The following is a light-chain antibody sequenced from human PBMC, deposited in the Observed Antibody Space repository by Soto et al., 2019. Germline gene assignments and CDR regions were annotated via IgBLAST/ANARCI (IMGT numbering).Light chain of an antibody. Sequence: SQMNQSPSSLSASVGDRVTITCQASQSIVTYLNWYLQKPGKAPKLLIYAASNLQSGVPSRFSGSGSGTDFTLTISRLQPEDLATYFCQQSYTTPPWTFGQGTKADI. V-gene: IGKV1-39*01. J-gene: IGKJ1*01. CDR2: AAS. CDR1: QSIVTY. CDR3: QQSYTTPPWT.